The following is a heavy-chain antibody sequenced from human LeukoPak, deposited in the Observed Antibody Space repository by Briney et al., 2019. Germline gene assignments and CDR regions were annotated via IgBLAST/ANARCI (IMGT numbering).Heavy chain of an antibody. CDR2: IKPDGSET. CDR1: GFDLSKNW. Sequence: PGGSLRLSCAASGFDLSKNWMSWVRQAPGKGLEWVAKIKPDGSETSYVDSVEGRFTISRDNAKNSLFLQMNSLRAEDTALYYCATFSSGFYPKEPLDIWGRGTMVSVSS. V-gene: IGHV3-7*01. D-gene: IGHD3-22*01. J-gene: IGHJ3*02. CDR3: ATFSSGFYPKEPLDI.